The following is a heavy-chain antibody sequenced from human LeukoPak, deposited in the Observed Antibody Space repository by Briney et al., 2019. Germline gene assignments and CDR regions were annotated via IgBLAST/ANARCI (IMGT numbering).Heavy chain of an antibody. V-gene: IGHV3-7*01. D-gene: IGHD6-19*01. CDR2: INQDGSVK. J-gene: IGHJ4*02. CDR1: GFTFRSYR. Sequence: GGSLRLSCAASGFTFRSYRMSWVRQAPGKGLEWVANINQDGSVKYYVDSVKGRFTISRDNAKNSPYVEMNSLRDEDTAVYYCARVGYGGWNLEYWGQGTLVTVSS. CDR3: ARVGYGGWNLEY.